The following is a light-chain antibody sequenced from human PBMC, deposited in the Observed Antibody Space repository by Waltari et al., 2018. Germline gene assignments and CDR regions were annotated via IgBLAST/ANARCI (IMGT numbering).Light chain of an antibody. V-gene: IGKV1-5*03. CDR1: QSINNR. CDR3: QQYNSYSRT. CDR2: EAS. J-gene: IGKJ1*01. Sequence: DFQMTQSPSTMSASVGDRVTITCRASQSINNRLAWYQQKPGKAPKLLIYEASTLHSGVPSRFSGSGSGTEFTLTIRGLQPNDFATYYCQQYNSYSRTFGQGTKVEIK.